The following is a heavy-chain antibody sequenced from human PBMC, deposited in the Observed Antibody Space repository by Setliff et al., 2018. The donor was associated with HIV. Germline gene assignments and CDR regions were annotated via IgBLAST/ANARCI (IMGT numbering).Heavy chain of an antibody. CDR3: ARHICGTTACYAVDV. D-gene: IGHD2-2*01. Sequence: PSETLSLTCTVSGGSISSYYWSWIRQPPGKGLEWIGYIYYSGSTNYNPSLMSRVTISVDTSKNQFSLKLSSVTAADTAVYYCARHICGTTACYAVDVWGPGTMVTVSS. CDR1: GGSISSYY. J-gene: IGHJ3*01. V-gene: IGHV4-59*01. CDR2: IYYSGST.